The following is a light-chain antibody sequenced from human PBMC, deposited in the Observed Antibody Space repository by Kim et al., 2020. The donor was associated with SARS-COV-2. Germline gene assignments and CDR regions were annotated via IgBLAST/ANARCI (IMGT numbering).Light chain of an antibody. J-gene: IGKJ2*03. CDR1: QTVLYNSNNKNY. V-gene: IGKV4-1*01. Sequence: DIVMTQSPDSLAVSLGERATLNCKSSQTVLYNSNNKNYLAWYQQKPGQSPKLLIYWASIRESGVSDRFSGSGSETDFTLTISSLQAEDVAVSYCQKYYSTPPSFGPVPNLEI. CDR3: QKYYSTPPS. CDR2: WAS.